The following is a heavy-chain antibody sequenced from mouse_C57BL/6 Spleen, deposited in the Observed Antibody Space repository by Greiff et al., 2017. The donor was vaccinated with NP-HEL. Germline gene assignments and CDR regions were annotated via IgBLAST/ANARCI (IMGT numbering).Heavy chain of an antibody. CDR3: ARYYGYDAFAY. CDR2: IDPSDSYT. J-gene: IGHJ3*01. D-gene: IGHD2-2*01. CDR1: GYTFTSYW. Sequence: QVQLQQPGAELVMPGASVKLSCKASGYTFTSYWMHWVKQRPGQGLEWIGEIDPSDSYTNYNQKFKGKSTLTVDKSSSTAYMQLSSLTSEDSAVYYCARYYGYDAFAYWGQGTLVTVSA. V-gene: IGHV1-69*01.